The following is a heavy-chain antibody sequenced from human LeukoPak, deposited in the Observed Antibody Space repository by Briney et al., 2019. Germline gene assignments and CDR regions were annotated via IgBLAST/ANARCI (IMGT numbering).Heavy chain of an antibody. V-gene: IGHV1-46*01. CDR1: GYTFTNYY. Sequence: ASVKVSCKASGYTFTNYYIHWVRQAPGQGLEWMGLINPSGGSTSYAQKSQGRVTMTRDTSTSTVYMELSSLKSEDTAVHYCARVAFRQTVTNQLDYWGQGTLVTVSS. CDR3: ARVAFRQTVTNQLDY. CDR2: INPSGGST. J-gene: IGHJ4*02. D-gene: IGHD1-14*01.